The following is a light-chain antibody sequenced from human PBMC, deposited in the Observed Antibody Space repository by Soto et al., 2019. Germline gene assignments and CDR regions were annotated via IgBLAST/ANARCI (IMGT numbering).Light chain of an antibody. Sequence: EIVLTQSPGTLSLSPGERATLSCRARQSVSSSYLAWYQQKPGQAPRLLIYGASSRATGIPDRFSGSGSGTDFTLTISRLEPEDFALYYCQQYGSSLFTFGPGTKVDIE. V-gene: IGKV3-20*01. CDR2: GAS. CDR3: QQYGSSLFT. J-gene: IGKJ3*01. CDR1: QSVSSSY.